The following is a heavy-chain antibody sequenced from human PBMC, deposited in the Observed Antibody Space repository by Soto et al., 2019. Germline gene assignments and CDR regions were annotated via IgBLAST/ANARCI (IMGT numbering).Heavy chain of an antibody. D-gene: IGHD1-26*01. CDR1: GFTFSRYA. V-gene: IGHV3-23*01. CDR2: ISTSDHTT. J-gene: IGHJ6*02. CDR3: ARDRLPEGAGLTGGDGMDV. Sequence: WGSLRLSCAASGFTFSRYAIIWVRQSPFKWLEWVSSISTSDHTTYYADSVKGRFTISTDNSKNTLYVQMNGLRVEDTAVYYCARDRLPEGAGLTGGDGMDVWGQGTTVTVSS.